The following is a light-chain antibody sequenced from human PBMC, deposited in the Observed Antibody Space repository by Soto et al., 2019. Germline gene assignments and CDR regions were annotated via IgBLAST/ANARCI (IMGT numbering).Light chain of an antibody. CDR3: SSYTSSSTYV. V-gene: IGLV2-14*01. CDR1: SSDVGGYNY. J-gene: IGLJ1*01. Sequence: QSALTQPASVSGSPGQSITISCTGTSSDVGGYNYVSWYQQHPGKAHKLMIYDVSNRPSGVSNRFSGSQSGNTASLTISGLQAEDEADYYCSSYTSSSTYVFGTGTKLTVL. CDR2: DVS.